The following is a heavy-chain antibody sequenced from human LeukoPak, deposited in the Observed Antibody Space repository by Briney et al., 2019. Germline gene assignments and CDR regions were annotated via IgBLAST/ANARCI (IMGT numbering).Heavy chain of an antibody. CDR2: ISYDGSNK. CDR1: GFTFSSYG. V-gene: IGHV3-30*03. D-gene: IGHD3-10*01. Sequence: GGSLRLSCAASGFTFSSYGMHWVRQAPGKGLEWVAVISYDGSNKYYADSVRGRFTISRDNSKNTLYLQMNSLRAEDTAVYYCARGSGGFDYWGQGTLVTVSS. J-gene: IGHJ4*02. CDR3: ARGSGGFDY.